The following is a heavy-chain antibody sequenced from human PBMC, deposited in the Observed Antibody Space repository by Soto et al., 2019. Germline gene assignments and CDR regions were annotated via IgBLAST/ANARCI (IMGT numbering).Heavy chain of an antibody. CDR1: GGSISSSTYY. V-gene: IGHV4-39*01. J-gene: IGHJ4*02. Sequence: QLQLQESGPGLVKPSETLSLTCTVSGGSISSSTYYWGWIRQPPGKGLEWIGSIYYSGSTYYNPSLKSRVTISVDTSKNQSSRKLSSVTAADTAVYYCARQGANCSGATCCLAYWGQGTLVTVSS. CDR3: ARQGANCSGATCCLAY. CDR2: IYYSGST. D-gene: IGHD2-15*01.